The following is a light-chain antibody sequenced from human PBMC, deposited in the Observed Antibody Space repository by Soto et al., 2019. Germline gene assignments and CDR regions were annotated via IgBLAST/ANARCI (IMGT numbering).Light chain of an antibody. J-gene: IGLJ3*02. V-gene: IGLV7-43*01. Sequence: QAVVTQEPSLTVSRGGTVTLTCALTTGAVTSDYYPNWFQRKPGQALRTLIYRTSNKHSWTPARFSGSLLGGKAALTLSGVQPEDEADYYCVLLYGGAWVFGGGTKLTVL. CDR3: VLLYGGAWV. CDR1: TGAVTSDYY. CDR2: RTS.